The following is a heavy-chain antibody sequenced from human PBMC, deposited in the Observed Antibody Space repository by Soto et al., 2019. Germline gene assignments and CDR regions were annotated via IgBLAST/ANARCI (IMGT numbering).Heavy chain of an antibody. CDR2: VLPIFGTT. V-gene: IGHV1-69*06. CDR1: GGSFNIYT. CDR3: ARTQGFYPLDV. Sequence: QVQLVQSGAEVKKPGSSVKVSCKASGGSFNIYTINWVRQDPGQGLEWMGGVLPIFGTTNYAQKFQGRVTITADKSASTSYMELSSLRSEDTAVYYCARTQGFYPLDVWGQGTTVTVSS. J-gene: IGHJ6*02.